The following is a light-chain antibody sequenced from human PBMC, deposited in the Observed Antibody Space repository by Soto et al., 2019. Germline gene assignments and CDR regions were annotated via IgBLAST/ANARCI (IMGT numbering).Light chain of an antibody. V-gene: IGKV3-15*01. CDR3: PVYNNWLPR. Sequence: EILRSRSQATISVSPGERATLSCRASQSVSINLAWYQQKPGQAPRLLIYGASTRATGIPARFSGSGSGTEFTLTICSLQAEDFAGYKCPVYNNWLPRFG. CDR1: QSVSIN. J-gene: IGKJ2*01. CDR2: GAS.